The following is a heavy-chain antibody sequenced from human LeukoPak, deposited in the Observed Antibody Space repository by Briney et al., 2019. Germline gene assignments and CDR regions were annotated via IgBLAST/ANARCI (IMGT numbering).Heavy chain of an antibody. D-gene: IGHD3-16*01. J-gene: IGHJ4*02. Sequence: GGSLRLSCEASGFIFTNAYMSWVRQAPGKGLEWVGRIKSKTDGEITEYAAPVNGRFTISRDNSKNTLYLQMNSLRAEDTAVYYCAKALFAITFGGVPSGFDYWGQGTLVTVSS. CDR2: IKSKTDGEIT. V-gene: IGHV3-15*01. CDR1: GFIFTNAY. CDR3: AKALFAITFGGVPSGFDY.